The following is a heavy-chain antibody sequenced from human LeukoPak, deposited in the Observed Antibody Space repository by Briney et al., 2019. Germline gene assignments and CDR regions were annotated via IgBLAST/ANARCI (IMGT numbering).Heavy chain of an antibody. J-gene: IGHJ6*02. D-gene: IGHD3-10*01. CDR1: GYTFTSYY. V-gene: IGHV1-46*01. Sequence: ASVKVSCKASGYTFTSYYMHWVRQAPGQGLEWMGIINPSGGSTSYAQKFQGRVTMTRDTSTSTVYMELSSLRSEDTAVYYCARDTEVLLWFGELYRYGMDVWGQGTTVTVSS. CDR3: ARDTEVLLWFGELYRYGMDV. CDR2: INPSGGST.